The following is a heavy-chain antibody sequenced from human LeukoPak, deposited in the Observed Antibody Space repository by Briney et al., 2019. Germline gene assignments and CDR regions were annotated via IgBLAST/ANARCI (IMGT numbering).Heavy chain of an antibody. CDR3: AKSLQVGATTREVYYYYYYMDV. Sequence: GGSLRLSCAASGFTFSSYGMHWVRQAPGKGLEWVAFIRYDGSNKYYADSVKGRFTISRDNSKNTLYLQMNSLRAEDTAVYYCAKSLQVGATTREVYYYYYYMDVWGKGTTVTVSS. V-gene: IGHV3-30*02. CDR2: IRYDGSNK. D-gene: IGHD1-26*01. J-gene: IGHJ6*03. CDR1: GFTFSSYG.